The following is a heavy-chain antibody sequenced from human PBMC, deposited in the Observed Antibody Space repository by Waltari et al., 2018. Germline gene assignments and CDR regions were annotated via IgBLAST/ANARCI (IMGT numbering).Heavy chain of an antibody. CDR1: GFSFSFYG. D-gene: IGHD3-22*01. CDR3: VKGIWTSAASYYAGLDV. V-gene: IGHV3-23*03. CDR2: IHNDGSRT. Sequence: EVQVLESGGDLVQPGGSLRLSCAASGFSFSFYGMSWVRQGPGKGLEWVSGIHNDGSRTYYVDSVKGRFTISRDNSKNTMSLQMNSLRAEDTAIYYCVKGIWTSAASYYAGLDVWGQGTTVTVSS. J-gene: IGHJ6*02.